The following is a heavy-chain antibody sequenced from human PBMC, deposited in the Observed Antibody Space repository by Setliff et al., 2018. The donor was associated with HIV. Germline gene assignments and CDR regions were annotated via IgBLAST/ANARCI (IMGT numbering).Heavy chain of an antibody. V-gene: IGHV1-2*02. Sequence: VASVKVSCKASGYTFTGYYMHWVRQAPGQGLEWMGWINPNSGGTNYAQKFQGRVTMTRDTSISTAYMELTRLKSDDTAVYYCARDRTPQNWGSRGFYYMDGWGKGTTVTVSS. CDR2: INPNSGGT. D-gene: IGHD7-27*01. CDR1: GYTFTGYY. J-gene: IGHJ6*03. CDR3: ARDRTPQNWGSRGFYYMDG.